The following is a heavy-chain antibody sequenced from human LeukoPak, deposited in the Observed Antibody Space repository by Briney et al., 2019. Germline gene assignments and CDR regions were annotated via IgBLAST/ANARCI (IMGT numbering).Heavy chain of an antibody. CDR1: GFTFSSYG. D-gene: IGHD3-9*01. CDR2: IRYDGSNK. J-gene: IGHJ4*02. CDR3: QKTAYEILTETPLPIDY. Sequence: GGSLRLSCAASGFTFSSYGMHWVLQAPVKGLEWVAFIRYDGSNKYYADSVKGRFTISRDNSKNTLYLQMNSLRAEDMFFFFRQKTAYEILTETPLPIDYWGQGTLVTVSS. V-gene: IGHV3-30*02.